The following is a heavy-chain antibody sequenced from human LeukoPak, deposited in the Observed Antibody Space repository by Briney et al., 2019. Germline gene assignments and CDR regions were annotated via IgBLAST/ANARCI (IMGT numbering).Heavy chain of an antibody. CDR2: ISYDGSNK. CDR1: GFTFSTYG. CDR3: AKHGENYYGSGSYAY. D-gene: IGHD3-10*01. J-gene: IGHJ4*02. Sequence: PGGSLRLSCAASGFTFSTYGMHWVRQAPGKGLEWVAVISYDGSNKYSADSVKGRFTISRDNSKNTLYLEMNSLRAEDTAVYYCAKHGENYYGSGSYAYWGQGTLVTVSS. V-gene: IGHV3-30*18.